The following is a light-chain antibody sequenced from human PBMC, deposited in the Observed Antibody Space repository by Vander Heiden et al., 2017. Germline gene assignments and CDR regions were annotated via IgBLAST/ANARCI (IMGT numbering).Light chain of an antibody. CDR1: SGHSSYA. Sequence: HLVLTQSPSASPFLGASVKLTCTLSSGHSSYAIAWHQQQPEKGPRYLMKLNSDGSHSKGDGIPDRFSGSSSGAERYLTISSLQSEDEADYYCQTWGTAWVFGGGTKLTVL. CDR2: LNSDGSH. J-gene: IGLJ3*02. CDR3: QTWGTAWV. V-gene: IGLV4-69*01.